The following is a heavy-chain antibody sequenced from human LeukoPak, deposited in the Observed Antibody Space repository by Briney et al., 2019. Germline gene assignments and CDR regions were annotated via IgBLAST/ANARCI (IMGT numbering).Heavy chain of an antibody. V-gene: IGHV3-15*01. J-gene: IGHJ4*02. CDR2: IKSKTDGGTA. D-gene: IGHD3-10*01. CDR1: GFPFNNAW. CDR3: TTNSALTLVQGVTSP. Sequence: PGGSLRLSCAASGFPFNNAWMTWVRQAPGKGLEWVGRIKSKTDGGTADYAAPVRGRFTISRDDSKTTIYLQMNSLKAEDTALYYCTTNSALTLVQGVTSPWGQGTLVTVSS.